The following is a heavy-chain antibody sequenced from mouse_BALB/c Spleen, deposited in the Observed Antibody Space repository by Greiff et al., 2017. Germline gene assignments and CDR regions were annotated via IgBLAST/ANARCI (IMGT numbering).Heavy chain of an antibody. CDR1: GFTFSSYG. Sequence: EVKLMESGGDLVKPGGSLKLSCAASGFTFSSYGMSWVRQTPDKRLEWVATISSGGSYTYYPDSVKGRFTISRDNAKNTLYLQMSSLKSEDTAMYYCARQDDYDGAWFAYWGQGTLVTVSA. V-gene: IGHV5-6*01. CDR2: ISSGGSYT. CDR3: ARQDDYDGAWFAY. D-gene: IGHD2-4*01. J-gene: IGHJ3*01.